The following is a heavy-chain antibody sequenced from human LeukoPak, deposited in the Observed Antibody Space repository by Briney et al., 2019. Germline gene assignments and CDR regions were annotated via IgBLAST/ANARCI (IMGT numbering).Heavy chain of an antibody. D-gene: IGHD1-14*01. CDR2: ISSSSSYI. Sequence: GGTLRLSCAASGFTFSSYSMNWVRQAPGKGLEWVSSISSSSSYIYYADSVKGRFTISRDNAKNSLYLQMNSLRAEDTAVYYCARAHPRYYYGFWGQGTLVTVSS. CDR3: ARAHPRYYYGF. CDR1: GFTFSSYS. J-gene: IGHJ4*02. V-gene: IGHV3-21*01.